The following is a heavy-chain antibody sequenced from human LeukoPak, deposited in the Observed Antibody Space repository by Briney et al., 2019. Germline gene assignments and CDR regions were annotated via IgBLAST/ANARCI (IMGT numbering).Heavy chain of an antibody. J-gene: IGHJ6*02. CDR3: ATDRRYTVPYYGMDV. D-gene: IGHD4-17*01. V-gene: IGHV1-24*01. Sequence: GASVKVSCKVSGYTLTELSMHWVRQAPGKGLEWMGGFDPEDGETIYAQKFQGRVTMTEGTSTDTAYMELSSLRSEDTAVYYCATDRRYTVPYYGMDVWGQGTTVTVSS. CDR2: FDPEDGET. CDR1: GYTLTELS.